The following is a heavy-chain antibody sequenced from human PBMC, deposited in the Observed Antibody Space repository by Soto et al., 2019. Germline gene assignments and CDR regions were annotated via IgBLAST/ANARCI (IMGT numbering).Heavy chain of an antibody. CDR1: GFTFDDYA. Sequence: EVQLEESGGGLVQPGRSLRLSCAASGFTFDDYARHWVRQAPGKGLEWVSGISWNSNNIGYADSVKGRFTISRDNAKNSLYLQMNSLRTEDTALYYCARVGGDYINFYHYMDVWGKGTTVTVSS. CDR3: ARVGGDYINFYHYMDV. D-gene: IGHD4-17*01. J-gene: IGHJ6*03. CDR2: ISWNSNNI. V-gene: IGHV3-9*01.